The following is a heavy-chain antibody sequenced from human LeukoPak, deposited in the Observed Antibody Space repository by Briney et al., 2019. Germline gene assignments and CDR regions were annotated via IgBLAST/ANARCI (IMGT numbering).Heavy chain of an antibody. J-gene: IGHJ3*02. CDR1: GYIFTTYS. CDR2: ISEYNENA. V-gene: IGHV1-18*01. CDR3: ARDGGYNPGRAAFGI. D-gene: IGHD5-18*01. Sequence: ASEKVSCKASGYIFTTYSISWVRQAPGQGLEWMGWISEYNENANYAQKFQVRVTVTKDTSTSTVYMALRSLRSDDTAVYYCARDGGYNPGRAAFGIWGQGTMVTASS.